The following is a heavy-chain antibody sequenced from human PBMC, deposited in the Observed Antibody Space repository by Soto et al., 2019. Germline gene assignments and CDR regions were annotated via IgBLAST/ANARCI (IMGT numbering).Heavy chain of an antibody. D-gene: IGHD3-16*02. J-gene: IGHJ4*02. Sequence: QVQLVQSGAEVKKPGSSVKVSCKASGGTFSSYAISWVRQAPGQGLEWMGGIIPIFGTANYAQKSQGRVTXTXTEATSTAYMELSSLRSEDTALYSCARAGLLSGGVIGSLLDYWGQGTLVTVSS. CDR3: ARAGLLSGGVIGSLLDY. V-gene: IGHV1-69*05. CDR1: GGTFSSYA. CDR2: IIPIFGTA.